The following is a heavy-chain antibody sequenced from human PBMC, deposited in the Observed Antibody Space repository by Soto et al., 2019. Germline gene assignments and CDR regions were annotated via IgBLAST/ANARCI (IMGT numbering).Heavy chain of an antibody. Sequence: ASVKVSCKASGATFSSFAFSWVRQAPGQGLEWMGVIIPIFDTINYAQKFQGRVTITADESTGTAYMELSSLTSEDTAAYYCASPLKWSGYYIAFDYWGQGTLVTVSS. D-gene: IGHD3-3*01. CDR2: IIPIFDTI. CDR1: GATFSSFA. J-gene: IGHJ4*02. V-gene: IGHV1-69*13. CDR3: ASPLKWSGYYIAFDY.